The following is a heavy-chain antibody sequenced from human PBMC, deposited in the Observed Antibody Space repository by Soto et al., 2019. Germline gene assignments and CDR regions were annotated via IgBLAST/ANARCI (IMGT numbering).Heavy chain of an antibody. CDR1: GFTFGSYA. CDR3: ARDGGGNSGPYYYYGMDV. J-gene: IGHJ6*02. V-gene: IGHV3-30-3*01. CDR2: ISYDGSNK. D-gene: IGHD5-12*01. Sequence: GGSLRLSCAASGFTFGSYAMHWVRQAPGKGLEWVAVISYDGSNKYYTDSVKGRFTISRDESKNTLYLQMNSLRAEDTAVYYCARDGGGNSGPYYYYGMDVWGQGTTVTVSS.